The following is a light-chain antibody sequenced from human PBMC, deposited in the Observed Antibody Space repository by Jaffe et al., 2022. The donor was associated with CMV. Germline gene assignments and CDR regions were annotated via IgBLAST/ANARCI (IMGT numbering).Light chain of an antibody. CDR3: HQYDISPFT. V-gene: IGKV3-20*01. J-gene: IGKJ3*01. CDR2: AAS. Sequence: EIVLTQSPGTLSLSPGERATLSCRASQSVNSNYLAWYQQKPGQAPRLLIYAASSRATAFPDRFSGSGSGTDFTLTITRLEPEDFAVYYCHQYDISPFTFGPGTKVDIK. CDR1: QSVNSNY.